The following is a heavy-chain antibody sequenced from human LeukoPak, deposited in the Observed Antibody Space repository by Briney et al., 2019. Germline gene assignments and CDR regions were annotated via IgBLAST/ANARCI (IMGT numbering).Heavy chain of an antibody. CDR1: GGSVSSGSYY. Sequence: SETLSLTCTVSGGSVSSGSYYWSWIRQPPGKGLEWIGYIYYSGITNYNPSLKSRVTISVDTSKNQFSLKLSSVTAADTAVYYCARDWNWFDPWGQGTLVTVSS. CDR2: IYYSGIT. V-gene: IGHV4-61*01. J-gene: IGHJ5*02. CDR3: ARDWNWFDP.